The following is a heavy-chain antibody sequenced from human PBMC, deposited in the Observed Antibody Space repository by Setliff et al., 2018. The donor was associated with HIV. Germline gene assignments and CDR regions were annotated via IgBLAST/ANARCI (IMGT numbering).Heavy chain of an antibody. CDR2: INPTGGST. J-gene: IGHJ3*02. Sequence: WASVKVSCKPSGYSFTNHYMHWVRQAPGQGLEWMGVINPTGGSTRNTQKFQGRVAMTRDTSTSTVYMELSSLRSDDTAVYYCASAGAWQRNALDIWGQGTMVTVSS. V-gene: IGHV1-46*01. CDR3: ASAGAWQRNALDI. D-gene: IGHD5-12*01. CDR1: GYSFTNHY.